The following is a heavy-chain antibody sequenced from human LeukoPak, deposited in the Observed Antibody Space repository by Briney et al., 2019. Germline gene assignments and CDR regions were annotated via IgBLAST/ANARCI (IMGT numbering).Heavy chain of an antibody. J-gene: IGHJ4*02. Sequence: ASVKVSCKAFGYPFTSNYMHCVGQAPGQGPEWMGVISPSGGSTTYAQKFQGRVTVTRDMSTSTDYLELSSLRSEDTAVSYCAREYTYFDYWGQGTLVTVSS. CDR1: GYPFTSNY. CDR2: ISPSGGST. V-gene: IGHV1-46*01. D-gene: IGHD1-14*01. CDR3: AREYTYFDY.